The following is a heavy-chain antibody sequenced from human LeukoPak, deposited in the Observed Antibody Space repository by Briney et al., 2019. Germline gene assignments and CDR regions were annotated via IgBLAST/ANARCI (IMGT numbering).Heavy chain of an antibody. CDR2: ISSSGSTI. J-gene: IGHJ4*02. CDR1: GFTFSSYE. Sequence: GGSLRLSCAASGFTFSSYEMNWVRQAPGKGLEWVSYISSSGSTIYYADSVKGRFTISRDNAKNSLYLQMNSLRVEDTAVYYCANNLGYSSGYYDYWGQGTLVTFSS. D-gene: IGHD6-19*01. CDR3: ANNLGYSSGYYDY. V-gene: IGHV3-48*03.